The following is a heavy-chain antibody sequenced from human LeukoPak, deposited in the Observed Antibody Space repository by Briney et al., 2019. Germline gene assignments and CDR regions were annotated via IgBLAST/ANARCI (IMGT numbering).Heavy chain of an antibody. CDR2: INHSGST. D-gene: IGHD6-6*01. CDR1: GGSFSGYY. V-gene: IGHV4-34*01. J-gene: IGHJ4*02. Sequence: SEALSLTCAVYGGSFSGYYWSWIRQPPGKGLEWIGEINHSGSTNYNPSLKSRVTISVDTSKNQFSLKLGSVTAADTAVYYCASFDSSSSFDYWGQGTLVTVSS. CDR3: ASFDSSSSFDY.